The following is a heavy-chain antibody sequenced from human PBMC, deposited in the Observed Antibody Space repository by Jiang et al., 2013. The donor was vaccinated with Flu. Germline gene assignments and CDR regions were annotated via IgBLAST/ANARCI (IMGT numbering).Heavy chain of an antibody. D-gene: IGHD3-10*01. Sequence: SSVKVSCKTSGGTFSNYAFSWVRQAPGQGLEWMGGIIPIFGTVNYAQKFYGRVTITADESTSTAYMELNSLRSEDTAVYYCARDLGARRSLHSNWFDPWGQGTLVTVSS. CDR3: ARDLGARRSLHSNWFDP. CDR1: GGTFSNYA. CDR2: IIPIFGTV. J-gene: IGHJ5*02. V-gene: IGHV1-69*01.